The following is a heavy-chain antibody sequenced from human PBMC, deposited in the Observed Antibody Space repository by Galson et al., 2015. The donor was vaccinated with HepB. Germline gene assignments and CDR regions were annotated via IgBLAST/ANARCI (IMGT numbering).Heavy chain of an antibody. J-gene: IGHJ4*02. Sequence: QSGAEVKKPGESLRISCKGSGYSFTSYWINWVRQMPGKGLELMGRIDPSDSYTKYSPSFQGHVTISADKSINTAYLQWSSLKASDTAMYYCARSPKYNYGQTLGYGCQGTLVTVSS. D-gene: IGHD5-18*01. CDR3: ARSPKYNYGQTLGY. CDR1: GYSFTSYW. V-gene: IGHV5-10-1*01. CDR2: IDPSDSYT.